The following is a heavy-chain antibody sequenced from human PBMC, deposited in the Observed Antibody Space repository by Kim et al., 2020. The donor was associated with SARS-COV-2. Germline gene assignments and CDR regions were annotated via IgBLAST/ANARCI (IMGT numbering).Heavy chain of an antibody. Sequence: YHPTLKSRVTISVDTYENQFSLKLSAVTAADTAVYYCARVGRASQSGFDPWGQGTLVTVSS. CDR3: ARVGRASQSGFDP. D-gene: IGHD1-26*01. V-gene: IGHV4-59*01. J-gene: IGHJ5*02.